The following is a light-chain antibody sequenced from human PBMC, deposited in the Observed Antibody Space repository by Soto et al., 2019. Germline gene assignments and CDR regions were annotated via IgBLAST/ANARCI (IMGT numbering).Light chain of an antibody. CDR3: PHYGTSPQVMYT. J-gene: IGKJ2*01. CDR2: GAS. V-gene: IGKV3-20*01. Sequence: EIVLTQSPGTLSLSPGERATLSCRASQSVSSNYLAWYQQRPGQAPRLLIYGASTRATGIPDRLSGSGSGTDFILAISRLEPQDFAVYYYPHYGTSPQVMYTFGPGTKLQIK. CDR1: QSVSSNY.